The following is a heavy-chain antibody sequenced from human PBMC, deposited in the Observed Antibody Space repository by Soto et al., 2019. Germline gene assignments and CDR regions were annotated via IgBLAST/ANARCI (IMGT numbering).Heavy chain of an antibody. CDR3: ARGLRIAAL. Sequence: QVPLQQWGAGLLKPSETLSLTCAVYGGSFGGYYWSWIRQPPGKGLEWIGEINHSGSTNYNPSLKSRVTISVDTSKNQFSLKLSSVTAADTAVYYCARGLRIAALWGQGTMVTVSS. D-gene: IGHD6-6*01. CDR2: INHSGST. V-gene: IGHV4-34*02. J-gene: IGHJ3*01. CDR1: GGSFGGYY.